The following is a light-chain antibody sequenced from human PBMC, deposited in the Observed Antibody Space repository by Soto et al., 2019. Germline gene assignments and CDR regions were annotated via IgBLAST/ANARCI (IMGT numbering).Light chain of an antibody. CDR3: QQRHMWPIT. CDR2: DAS. CDR1: QSVTNS. V-gene: IGKV3-11*01. J-gene: IGKJ5*01. Sequence: EIVLTQSPVNLSLSPGERATLSCRASQSVTNSLAWYQQKPGQAPRLLVYDASNRATGIPTRFSGSGSGTDFTLTISSLEPEDSAVYYCQQRHMWPITFGQGTRLEIK.